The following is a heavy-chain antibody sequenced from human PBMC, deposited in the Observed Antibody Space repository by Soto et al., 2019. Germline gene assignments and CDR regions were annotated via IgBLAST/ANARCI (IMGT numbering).Heavy chain of an antibody. V-gene: IGHV3-30-3*01. CDR2: ISYDGSNK. CDR3: ARGEQYSSSPKVKY. D-gene: IGHD6-6*01. J-gene: IGHJ4*02. Sequence: QVQLVESGGGVVQPGRSLRLSCAASGFTFSSYAMHWVRQAPGKGLAWVSVISYDGSNKYYADSVKGRFTISRDNSKNTLYLQMNSLSAEDTAVYYCARGEQYSSSPKVKYWGQGTLVTVSS. CDR1: GFTFSSYA.